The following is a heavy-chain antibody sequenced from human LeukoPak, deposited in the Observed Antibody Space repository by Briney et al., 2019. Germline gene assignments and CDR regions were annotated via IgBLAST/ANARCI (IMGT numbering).Heavy chain of an antibody. V-gene: IGHV7-4-1*02. CDR2: INTNTGNP. J-gene: IGHJ4*02. CDR1: GYTFTSYA. D-gene: IGHD6-19*01. CDR3: AREWGPIAVAGGGESDY. Sequence: ASVKVSCKASGYTFTSYAMNWVRQAPGQGLEWMGWINTNTGNPTYAQGFTGRFVFSLDTSVSTAYLQISSLKAEDTAVYYCAREWGPIAVAGGGESDYWGQGTLVTVSS.